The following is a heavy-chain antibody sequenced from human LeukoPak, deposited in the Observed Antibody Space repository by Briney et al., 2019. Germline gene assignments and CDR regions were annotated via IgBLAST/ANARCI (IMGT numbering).Heavy chain of an antibody. CDR2: ISSSSTTI. CDR3: ARGYSYGYVMNAFDI. CDR1: GFTFSSYS. Sequence: GGSLRLSCAASGFTFSSYSMNWVRQAPGTGLEWVSYISSSSTTIYYADSVKGRFTISRDNAKNSLCLQMNSLRAEDTAVYYCARGYSYGYVMNAFDIWGQGTMVTVSS. D-gene: IGHD5-18*01. V-gene: IGHV3-48*01. J-gene: IGHJ3*02.